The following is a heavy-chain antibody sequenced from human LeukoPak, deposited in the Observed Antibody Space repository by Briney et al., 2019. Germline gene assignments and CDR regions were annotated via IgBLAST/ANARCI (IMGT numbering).Heavy chain of an antibody. CDR3: ARAGYGDYWYYYYGMDV. V-gene: IGHV4-34*01. CDR1: GGSFSGYY. D-gene: IGHD4-17*01. Sequence: SETLSLTCAVYGGSFSGYYWSWIRQPPGKGLEWIGEINHSGSTNYNPSLKSRVTISVDTSKNQFSLKLSSVTAADTAVYYCARAGYGDYWYYYYGMDVWGKGTTVTVPS. CDR2: INHSGST. J-gene: IGHJ6*04.